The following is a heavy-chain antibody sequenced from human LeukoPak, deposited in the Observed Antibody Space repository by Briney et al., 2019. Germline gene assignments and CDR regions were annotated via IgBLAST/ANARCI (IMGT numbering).Heavy chain of an antibody. CDR2: IKQDGSEK. CDR3: ARVNTVVRNYYGMDV. D-gene: IGHD4-23*01. V-gene: IGHV3-7*01. Sequence: PGGSLRLSCAASGFTFSSYWMSWVRQAPGKGLEWVANIKQDGSEKYYVDSVKGRFTISRDNAKNSLYLQMNSLRAEDTAVYYCARVNTVVRNYYGMDVWGQGTTVTVSS. CDR1: GFTFSSYW. J-gene: IGHJ6*02.